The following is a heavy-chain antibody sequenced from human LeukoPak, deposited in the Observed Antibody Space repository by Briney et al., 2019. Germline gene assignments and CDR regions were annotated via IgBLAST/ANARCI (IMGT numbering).Heavy chain of an antibody. J-gene: IGHJ4*02. CDR3: AKARIAEV. Sequence: GGSLRLSCVASGFNYNTYWMSWVRQAPGKGLEWVSAISGSGGSTYYADSVKGRFTISRDNSKNTLYLQMNSLRAEDTAVYYCAKARIAEVWGQGTLVTVSS. V-gene: IGHV3-23*01. D-gene: IGHD6-13*01. CDR2: ISGSGGST. CDR1: GFNYNTYW.